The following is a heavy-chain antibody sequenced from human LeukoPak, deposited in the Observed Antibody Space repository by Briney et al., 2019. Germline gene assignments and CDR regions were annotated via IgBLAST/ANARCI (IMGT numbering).Heavy chain of an antibody. CDR3: ILTTVATSIEY. Sequence: GGSLRLSCAVSGLTVNNNYVNRVRQAPGKGLEWVSVIHNTVRIHYADSVNGRFTISSDTSKNTVYLQMNGLRAEDTAVYYCILTTVATSIEYWGPGTLVTVSP. D-gene: IGHD4-23*01. V-gene: IGHV3-53*01. CDR1: GLTVNNNY. CDR2: IHNTVRI. J-gene: IGHJ4*02.